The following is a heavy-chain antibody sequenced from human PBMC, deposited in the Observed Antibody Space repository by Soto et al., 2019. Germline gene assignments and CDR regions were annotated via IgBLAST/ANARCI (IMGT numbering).Heavy chain of an antibody. CDR2: TYYRSRWYN. J-gene: IGHJ3*02. CDR3: AREVHGYCSSPSCPPVHAFDI. Sequence: SQTLSLTCAISGDSVSSNSAAWNWIRLSPSRGLEWLARTYYRSRWYNDYAVSVRSRITVNPDTSKNQFSLQLTSVTPEDTAVYYCAREVHGYCSSPSCPPVHAFDIWGQGTMVTVSS. D-gene: IGHD2-2*03. CDR1: GDSVSSNSAA. V-gene: IGHV6-1*01.